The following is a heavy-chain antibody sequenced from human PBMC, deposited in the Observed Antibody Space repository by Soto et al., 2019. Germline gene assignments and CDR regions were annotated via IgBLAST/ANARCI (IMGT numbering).Heavy chain of an antibody. Sequence: PGGSLRLSCTASGFTVSSNYMSWVRQAPGKGLEWVSIIYSGGSTYYADSVKGRFTISRDSSNNTLYLQINSLRAEDTAVYYCARDLLTRLGSTRLDVWGQGTTVTVSS. J-gene: IGHJ6*02. CDR3: ARDLLTRLGSTRLDV. V-gene: IGHV3-66*01. D-gene: IGHD1-26*01. CDR2: IYSGGST. CDR1: GFTVSSNY.